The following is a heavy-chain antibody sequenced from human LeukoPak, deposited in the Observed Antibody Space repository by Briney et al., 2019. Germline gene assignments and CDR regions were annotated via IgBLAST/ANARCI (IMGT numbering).Heavy chain of an antibody. CDR3: ASRPHEYSSGWYGVDY. Sequence: SVKVSCKASGGTFSSYAISWVRQAPGQGLEWMGGTIPIFGTANYAQEFQGRVTITADESTSTAYMELSSLRSEDTAVYYCASRPHEYSSGWYGVDYWGQGTLVTVSS. D-gene: IGHD6-19*01. CDR1: GGTFSSYA. V-gene: IGHV1-69*01. J-gene: IGHJ4*02. CDR2: TIPIFGTA.